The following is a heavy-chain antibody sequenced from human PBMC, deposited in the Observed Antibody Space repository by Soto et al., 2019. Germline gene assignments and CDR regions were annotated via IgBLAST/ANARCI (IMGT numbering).Heavy chain of an antibody. J-gene: IGHJ6*03. Sequence: GGSLRLSCAASGFTFSSYWMHWVRQAPGKGLVWVSRINSDGSSTSYADSVKGRFTISRDNAKNTLYLQMNSLRAEDTAVYYCARDRYCSSTSCYARGRVALFRHYYYMDVWGKGTTVTVSS. CDR1: GFTFSSYW. D-gene: IGHD2-2*01. V-gene: IGHV3-74*01. CDR3: ARDRYCSSTSCYARGRVALFRHYYYMDV. CDR2: INSDGSST.